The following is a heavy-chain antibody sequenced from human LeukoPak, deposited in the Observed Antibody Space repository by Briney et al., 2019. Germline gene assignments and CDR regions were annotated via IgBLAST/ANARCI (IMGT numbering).Heavy chain of an antibody. J-gene: IGHJ4*02. Sequence: SETLSLTCTVSGGSLSTNYWTWIRQPPGKGLEWIGYIDYSGSTKYNPSLKSRVTISVDTSNNRFSLKLSSVTAADTAVYYCARLGGGSGSYYNHLDYWGQGTLVTVSS. V-gene: IGHV4-59*08. CDR2: IDYSGST. CDR3: ARLGGGSGSYYNHLDY. D-gene: IGHD3-10*01. CDR1: GGSLSTNY.